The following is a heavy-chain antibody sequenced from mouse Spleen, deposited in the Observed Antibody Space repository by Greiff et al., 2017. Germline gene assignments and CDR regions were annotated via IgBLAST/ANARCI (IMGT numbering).Heavy chain of an antibody. CDR2: IDPEDGET. J-gene: IGHJ3*01. CDR3: ALNYYGSSAWFAY. CDR1: GFNITDYY. V-gene: IGHV14-2*01. D-gene: IGHD1-1*01. Sequence: VQLQQSGAELVKPGASVKLSCTASGFNITDYYMHWVKQRPEQGLEWIGRIDPEDGETKYAPKFQGKATITADTSSNTAYLQLSSLTSEDTAVYYCALNYYGSSAWFAYWGQGTLVTVSA.